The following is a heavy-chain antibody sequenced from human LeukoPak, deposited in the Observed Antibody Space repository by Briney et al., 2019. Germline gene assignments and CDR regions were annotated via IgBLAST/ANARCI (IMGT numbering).Heavy chain of an antibody. CDR3: ARTSLWFGESS. Sequence: SETLSLTCAVYGGSFSGYYWSWTRQPPGKGLEWIGEINHSGSTNYNPSLKSRVTISVDTSKNQFSLKLSSVTAADTAVYYCARTSLWFGESSWGQGTLVTVSS. D-gene: IGHD3-10*01. J-gene: IGHJ4*02. CDR2: INHSGST. CDR1: GGSFSGYY. V-gene: IGHV4-34*01.